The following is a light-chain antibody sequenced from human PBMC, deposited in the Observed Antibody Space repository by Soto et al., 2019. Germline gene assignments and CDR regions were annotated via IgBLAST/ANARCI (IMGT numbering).Light chain of an antibody. Sequence: EIVLTQSPATLSLSPGERATLSCRASQSVSSYLAWYQHNPGQAPRLHIYDASNRATGIPARFSGSGSGTDFTITISRLEPEDFSVYYCLHRYNWPLTFGGGTKVEIK. J-gene: IGKJ4*01. CDR2: DAS. CDR1: QSVSSY. CDR3: LHRYNWPLT. V-gene: IGKV3-11*01.